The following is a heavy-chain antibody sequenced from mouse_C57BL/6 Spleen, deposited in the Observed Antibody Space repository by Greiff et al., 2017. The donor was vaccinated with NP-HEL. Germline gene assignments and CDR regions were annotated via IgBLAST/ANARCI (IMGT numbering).Heavy chain of an antibody. D-gene: IGHD2-3*01. CDR1: GYTFTDYE. J-gene: IGHJ2*01. Sequence: VKLMESGAELVRPGASVTLSCKASGYTFTDYEMHWVKQTPVHGLEWIGAIDPETGGTAYNQKFKGKAILTADKSSSTAYMELRSLTSEDSAVYYCTRRWLLPHYFDYWGQGTTLTVSS. V-gene: IGHV1-15*01. CDR3: TRRWLLPHYFDY. CDR2: IDPETGGT.